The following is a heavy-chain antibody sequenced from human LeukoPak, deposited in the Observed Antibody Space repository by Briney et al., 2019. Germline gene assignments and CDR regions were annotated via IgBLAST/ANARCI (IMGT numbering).Heavy chain of an antibody. J-gene: IGHJ3*02. CDR3: VREYGSSSGRAFDI. Sequence: GGSLRLSCAASGFTFSSYWMHWVRQAPGKGLVWVSRISTDGSSTNSADSVRGRFTISRDNAKNTLYLQMNSLRAEDTAVYYCVREYGSSSGRAFDIWGQGTMVTVSP. D-gene: IGHD6-6*01. V-gene: IGHV3-74*01. CDR1: GFTFSSYW. CDR2: ISTDGSST.